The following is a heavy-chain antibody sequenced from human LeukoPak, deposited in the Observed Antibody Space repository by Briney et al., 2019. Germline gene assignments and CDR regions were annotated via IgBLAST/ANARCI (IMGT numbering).Heavy chain of an antibody. J-gene: IGHJ5*02. CDR2: ISVYNGNT. CDR3: ARDLLAARPGWFDP. D-gene: IGHD6-6*01. CDR1: GYTFSTYG. Sequence: ASVEVSCKTSGYTFSTYGVNWVRQAPGQGLEWMGWISVYNGNTRYAQKFQGRVTMRTDTSTSTAYLEPRSLRSDDTAVYYCARDLLAARPGWFDPWGQGTLVTVSS. V-gene: IGHV1-18*01.